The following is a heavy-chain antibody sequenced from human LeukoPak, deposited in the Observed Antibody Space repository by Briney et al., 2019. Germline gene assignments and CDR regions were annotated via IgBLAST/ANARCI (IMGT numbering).Heavy chain of an antibody. D-gene: IGHD3-3*01. CDR2: IKQDGSAK. J-gene: IGHJ4*02. V-gene: IGHV3-7*05. CDR1: GFTFGSCW. Sequence: GGSLRLACAASGFTFGSCWMTWVRQTPGKGLEWVANIKQDGSAKYYVESVKGRFTISRDNSKNALYLQMHSLRAEDTAVYYCANGSGQRFLEWLHETYFDYWGQGTLVTVSS. CDR3: ANGSGQRFLEWLHETYFDY.